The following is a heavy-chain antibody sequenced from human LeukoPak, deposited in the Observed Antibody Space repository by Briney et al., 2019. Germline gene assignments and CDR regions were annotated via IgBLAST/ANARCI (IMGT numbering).Heavy chain of an antibody. CDR3: ASELLWFGESPTYYMDV. CDR1: GFTVSSNY. Sequence: GSLRLSCAASGFTVSSNYMSWVRQAPGKGLEWVSVIYSGGSTYYADSVKGRFTISRDNSKNTLYLQMNSLRAEDTAVYYCASELLWFGESPTYYMDVWGKGTTVTVSS. CDR2: IYSGGST. D-gene: IGHD3-10*01. V-gene: IGHV3-66*02. J-gene: IGHJ6*03.